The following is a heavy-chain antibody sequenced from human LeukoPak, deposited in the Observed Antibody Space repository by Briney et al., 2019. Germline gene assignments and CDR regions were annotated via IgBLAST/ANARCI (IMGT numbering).Heavy chain of an antibody. D-gene: IGHD3-9*01. CDR3: AREGGDYDILTGYYRY. CDR2: ISYDGSNK. V-gene: IGHV3-30-3*01. CDR1: GFTFSSYA. Sequence: GRSLRLSCAASGFTFSSYAMHWVRQAPGKGLEWVAVISYDGSNKYYADSVKGRFTISRDNSKNTLYLQMNSLRAEDTAVYYCAREGGDYDILTGYYRYWGQGTLVTVSS. J-gene: IGHJ4*02.